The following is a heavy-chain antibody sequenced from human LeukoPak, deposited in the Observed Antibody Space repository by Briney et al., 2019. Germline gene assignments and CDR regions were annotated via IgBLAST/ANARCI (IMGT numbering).Heavy chain of an antibody. J-gene: IGHJ4*02. Sequence: PGGSLRLACAVSGFTFSSYWMSWVRQAPGKGLEWVSNIKQDGSEKYYVDSVKGRFTISRDKSKNTLYLQMNSLRAEDTAVYYCARDWYFDYWRQGTLVTVSS. CDR2: IKQDGSEK. CDR1: GFTFSSYW. V-gene: IGHV3-7*03. CDR3: ARDWYFDY.